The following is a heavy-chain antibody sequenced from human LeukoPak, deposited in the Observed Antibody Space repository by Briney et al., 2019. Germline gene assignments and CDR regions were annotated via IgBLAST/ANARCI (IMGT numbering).Heavy chain of an antibody. CDR3: ARDHSGSYPDY. D-gene: IGHD1-26*01. V-gene: IGHV3-48*03. CDR2: ISSSGSTI. Sequence: PGGSLRLSCAASGFTFSSYEMNWVRQAPGKGLEWVSYISSSGSTIYYADSVKGRFTISRNNAKNSLYLQMNSLRAEDTAVYYCARDHSGSYPDYWGQGTLVTVSS. J-gene: IGHJ4*02. CDR1: GFTFSSYE.